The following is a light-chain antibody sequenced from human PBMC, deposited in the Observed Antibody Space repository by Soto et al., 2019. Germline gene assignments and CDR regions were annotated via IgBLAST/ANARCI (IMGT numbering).Light chain of an antibody. CDR3: RQYHNLWA. CDR2: GAS. CDR1: QSVSSN. J-gene: IGKJ1*01. V-gene: IGKV3-15*01. Sequence: EIVLTQSPATLSLSPGERATLSCRARQSVSSNLAWYQQKPGQAPRLLIYGASTRATGIPARFSGSGSGTEFTLTISSLQSEDFAVYSCRQYHNLWAFGQGTKVDIK.